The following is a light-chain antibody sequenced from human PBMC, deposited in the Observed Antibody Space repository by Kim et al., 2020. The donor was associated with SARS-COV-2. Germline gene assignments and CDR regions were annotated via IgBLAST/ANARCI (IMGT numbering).Light chain of an antibody. CDR3: QSYDSSLSGSSV. V-gene: IGLV1-40*01. J-gene: IGLJ1*01. CDR2: NTS. CDR1: SSNMGAGYG. Sequence: VTLSCTGSSSNMGAGYGVHWYQQLPGTAPKLLIYNTSYRPSGVPDRFSGSKSGTSASLAITGLQAEDEADYYCQSYDSSLSGSSVFGTGTKVTVL.